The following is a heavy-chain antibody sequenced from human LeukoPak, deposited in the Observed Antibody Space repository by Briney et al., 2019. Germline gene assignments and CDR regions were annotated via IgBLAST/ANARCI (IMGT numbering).Heavy chain of an antibody. V-gene: IGHV5-10-1*01. J-gene: IGHJ4*02. Sequence: GESLRISCKGSGYSFTSYWISWVHQMPGKGLEWMGRIDPSDSYTNYSPSFQGHVTISADKSISTVYLQWSSLKASDTAMYYCARHSAGIVVAGKWGQGTLVTVSS. D-gene: IGHD6-19*01. CDR2: IDPSDSYT. CDR1: GYSFTSYW. CDR3: ARHSAGIVVAGK.